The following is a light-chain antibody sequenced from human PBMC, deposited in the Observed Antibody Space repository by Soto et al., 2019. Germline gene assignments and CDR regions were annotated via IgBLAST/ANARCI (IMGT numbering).Light chain of an antibody. CDR3: QQYNSCPWT. CDR2: KAS. V-gene: IGKV1-5*03. Sequence: DIQMTQSPSTLSGSVGDRVTITCRASQTISSWLAWYQQKPGKAPKLLIYKASTLKSGVPSRFSGSGSGTEFTLTISSLQPDDFATYYCQQYNSCPWTFGQGTKVDI. J-gene: IGKJ1*01. CDR1: QTISSW.